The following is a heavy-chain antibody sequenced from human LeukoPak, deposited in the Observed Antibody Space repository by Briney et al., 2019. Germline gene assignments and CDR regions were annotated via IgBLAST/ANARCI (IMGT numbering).Heavy chain of an antibody. J-gene: IGHJ4*02. D-gene: IGHD5-12*01. V-gene: IGHV3-53*01. CDR2: IYSGGST. CDR1: GFTVSSNY. Sequence: GGSLRLSCAASGFTVSSNYMSWVRQAPGKGLEWVSVIYSGGSTYYADSVKGRFTISRDNSKNTLYLQMNSLRAEDTAVYYCAKDMVATSFGYWGQGTLVTVSS. CDR3: AKDMVATSFGY.